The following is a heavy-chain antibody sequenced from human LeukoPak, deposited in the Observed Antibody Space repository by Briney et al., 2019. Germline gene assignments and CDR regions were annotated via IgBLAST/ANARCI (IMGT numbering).Heavy chain of an antibody. J-gene: IGHJ6*03. D-gene: IGHD3-10*01. Sequence: SETLSLTCTVSGYSISSGYYWGWIRQPPGKGLEWIGSIYHSGSTYYNPSLKSRVTISVDTSKNQFSLKLSSVTAADTAVYYCARSYYYGSGSYPSYYYYYYMDVWGKGTTVTVSS. V-gene: IGHV4-38-2*02. CDR3: ARSYYYGSGSYPSYYYYYYMDV. CDR1: GYSISSGYY. CDR2: IYHSGST.